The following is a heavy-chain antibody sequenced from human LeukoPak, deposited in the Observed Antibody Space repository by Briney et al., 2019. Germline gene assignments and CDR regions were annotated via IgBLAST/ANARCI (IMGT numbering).Heavy chain of an antibody. Sequence: SVKVSCKASGYTFSSYGISWVRQAPGQGLEWMGGIIPIFGTANYAQKFQGRVTITADESTSTAYMELSSLRSEDTAVYYCAREGNSNLDDAFDIWGQGTMVTVSS. CDR1: GYTFSSYG. CDR3: AREGNSNLDDAFDI. CDR2: IIPIFGTA. J-gene: IGHJ3*02. D-gene: IGHD4-11*01. V-gene: IGHV1-69*13.